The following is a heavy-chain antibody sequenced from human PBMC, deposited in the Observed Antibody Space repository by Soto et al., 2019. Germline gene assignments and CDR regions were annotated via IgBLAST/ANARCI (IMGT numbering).Heavy chain of an antibody. Sequence: QVQLVQSGAEVKKPGASVKVSCKASGYTFTSYDINWVRQATGQGLEWMGWMNPNSGNTVYAQKFQGRVTMTRNTSISTAYMELSSLRSEDTAVYYCARPPIGAGGYYYYYGMDVWGQGTTVTVSS. D-gene: IGHD3-3*01. V-gene: IGHV1-8*01. CDR2: MNPNSGNT. CDR3: ARPPIGAGGYYYYYGMDV. CDR1: GYTFTSYD. J-gene: IGHJ6*02.